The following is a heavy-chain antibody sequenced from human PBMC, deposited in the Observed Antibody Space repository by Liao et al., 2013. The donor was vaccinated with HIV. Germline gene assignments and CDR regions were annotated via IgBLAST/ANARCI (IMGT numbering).Heavy chain of an antibody. Sequence: QVQLQQWGAGLLKPSETLSLTCAVYGGSFSGYYWSWIRQPPGKGLEWIGEINHSGSTNYNPSLKSRVTISVDTSKNQFSLKLSSVTAADTAVYYCAREGWNYDWFDPWGQGTLVTVSS. CDR3: AREGWNYDWFDP. CDR1: GGSFSGYY. J-gene: IGHJ5*02. CDR2: INHSGST. V-gene: IGHV4-34*01. D-gene: IGHD1-7*01.